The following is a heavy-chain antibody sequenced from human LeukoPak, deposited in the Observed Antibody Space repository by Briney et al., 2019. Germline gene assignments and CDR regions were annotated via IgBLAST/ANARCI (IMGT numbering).Heavy chain of an antibody. J-gene: IGHJ6*03. Sequence: GGSLRLSCAASGFTFDDYGMSWVRQAPGKGLEWVSGINWNGGSTGYADSVKGRFTISRDNAKNSLYLRMNSLRAEDTALYYCARNKYSGSYSYYYYMDVWGKGTTVTVSS. CDR1: GFTFDDYG. V-gene: IGHV3-20*04. D-gene: IGHD1-26*01. CDR3: ARNKYSGSYSYYYYMDV. CDR2: INWNGGST.